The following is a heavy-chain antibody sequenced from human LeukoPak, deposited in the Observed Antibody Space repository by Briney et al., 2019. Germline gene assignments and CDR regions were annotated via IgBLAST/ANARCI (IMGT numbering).Heavy chain of an antibody. Sequence: ASVKVSCKASGYTFSDYYIHWVRQAPGQGLEWMGWINPNGGGTHYAQQFLGRVSMPRDTSTRTAYMELSRLRSDDTAVYFCARSGSTGYSLDYWGQGTLVTVSS. CDR2: INPNGGGT. J-gene: IGHJ4*02. V-gene: IGHV1-2*02. D-gene: IGHD3-22*01. CDR1: GYTFSDYY. CDR3: ARSGSTGYSLDY.